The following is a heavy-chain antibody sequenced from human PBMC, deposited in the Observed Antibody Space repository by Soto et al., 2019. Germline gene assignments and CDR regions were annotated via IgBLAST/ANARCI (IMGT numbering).Heavy chain of an antibody. D-gene: IGHD3-10*01. Sequence: SETLSLTCTVSGGSISSGDYYWSWIRQPPGKGLEWIGYIYYSGSTYYNPSLKSRVTISVDTSKNQFSLKLSSVTAADTAVYYCARDSPYYYGSGSYGWYFDLWGRGTLVT. J-gene: IGHJ2*01. V-gene: IGHV4-30-4*01. CDR1: GGSISSGDYY. CDR3: ARDSPYYYGSGSYGWYFDL. CDR2: IYYSGST.